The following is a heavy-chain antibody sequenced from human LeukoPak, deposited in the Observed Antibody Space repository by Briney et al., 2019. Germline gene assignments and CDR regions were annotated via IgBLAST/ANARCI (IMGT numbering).Heavy chain of an antibody. Sequence: PSQTLSLTCTVSGGSISSGSYYWSWIRQPAGKGLEWIGRIYTSGSTNYNPSLKSRVTISVDTSKNQFSLKLSSVTAADTAVYYCARYRNGNYDYGDYFDYWGQGTLVTVSS. CDR1: GGSISSGSYY. D-gene: IGHD4-17*01. CDR2: IYTSGST. CDR3: ARYRNGNYDYGDYFDY. J-gene: IGHJ4*02. V-gene: IGHV4-61*02.